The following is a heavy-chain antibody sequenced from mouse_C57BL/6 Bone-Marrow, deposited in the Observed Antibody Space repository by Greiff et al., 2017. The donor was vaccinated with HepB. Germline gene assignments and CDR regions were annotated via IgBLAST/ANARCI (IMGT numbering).Heavy chain of an antibody. CDR3: ARPSLHYYGSLYYFDY. V-gene: IGHV1-64*01. CDR2: IHPNSGST. Sequence: QVPLPHTGAELVKPGASVKLSCQASGYTFTSYWMHWGKQRAGQGLEWIGMIHPNSGSTNYNEKFKSKATLTVDKSSSTAYMQLSSLTSEDSAVYYCARPSLHYYGSLYYFDYWGQGTTLTVSS. D-gene: IGHD1-1*01. J-gene: IGHJ2*01. CDR1: GYTFTSYW.